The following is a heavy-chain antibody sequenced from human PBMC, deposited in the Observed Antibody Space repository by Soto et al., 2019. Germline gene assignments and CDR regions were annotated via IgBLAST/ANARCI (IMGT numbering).Heavy chain of an antibody. CDR3: ARAAYMVRGVTPNFDY. CDR2: IYYSGST. Sequence: SETLSLTCTVSGGSISSGDYYGSWIRQPPGKGLEWIGYIYYSGSTYYNPSLKSRVTISVDTSKNQFSLKLSSVTAADTAVYYCARAAYMVRGVTPNFDYWGQGTLVTVSS. V-gene: IGHV4-30-4*01. J-gene: IGHJ4*02. D-gene: IGHD3-10*01. CDR1: GGSISSGDYY.